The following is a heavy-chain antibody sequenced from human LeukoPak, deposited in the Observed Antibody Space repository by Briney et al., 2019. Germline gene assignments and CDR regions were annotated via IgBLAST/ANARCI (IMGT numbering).Heavy chain of an antibody. J-gene: IGHJ5*02. D-gene: IGHD3-22*01. CDR1: GGSISSGDYY. CDR3: ARPYYYDSRIDP. CDR2: IYYSGST. Sequence: SETLSLTCTVSGGSISSGDYYWSWIRQPPGKGLEWIGYIYYSGSTYYNPSLKSRVTISVDTSKNQLSLKLTSVTAADTAAYYCARPYYYDSRIDPWGQGTLVTVSS. V-gene: IGHV4-30-4*01.